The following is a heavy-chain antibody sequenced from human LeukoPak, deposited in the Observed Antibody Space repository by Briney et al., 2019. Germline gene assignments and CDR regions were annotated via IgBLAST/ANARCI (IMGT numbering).Heavy chain of an antibody. CDR1: GFTFGDYA. D-gene: IGHD6-19*01. Sequence: GGSLRLSCTGSGFTFGDYAMSWFRQAPERGLEYIGFIRSKVYGGTPEYAASVRGRLTIPRDDSKSITYLQMNSLKSEDTAVYYCSREGGSGWAYDYWGQGTVVTVSS. CDR3: SREGGSGWAYDY. J-gene: IGHJ4*02. V-gene: IGHV3-49*03. CDR2: IRSKVYGGTP.